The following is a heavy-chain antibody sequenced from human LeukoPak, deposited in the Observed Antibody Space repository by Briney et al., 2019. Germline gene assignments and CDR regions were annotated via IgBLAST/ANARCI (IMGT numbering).Heavy chain of an antibody. J-gene: IGHJ6*02. CDR1: GGSFSGYY. CDR2: INHSGST. D-gene: IGHD2-2*01. V-gene: IGHV4-34*01. Sequence: SETLSLTCAVYGGSFSGYYCSWIRQPPGKGREGIEKINHSGSTNYNPSLKSRVTISVDTSKNQFSLKLSSVTAADTAVYYCARGPRIVVVPAAMPYYYYGMDVWGQGTTVTVSS. CDR3: ARGPRIVVVPAAMPYYYYGMDV.